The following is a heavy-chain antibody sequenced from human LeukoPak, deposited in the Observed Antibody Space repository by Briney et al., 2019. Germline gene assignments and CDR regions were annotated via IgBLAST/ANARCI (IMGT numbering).Heavy chain of an antibody. CDR1: GYTFTSYY. V-gene: IGHV1-46*01. CDR3: ARTAPSIAARYSREAFDI. CDR2: INPSGGST. Sequence: VASVKVSCKASGYTFTSYYMHWVRQAPGQGLEWMGIINPSGGSTSYAQKFQGRVTMTRDTSTSTVYMELSSLRSEDTAVYYCARTAPSIAARYSREAFDIWGQGTMVTVSS. J-gene: IGHJ3*02. D-gene: IGHD6-6*01.